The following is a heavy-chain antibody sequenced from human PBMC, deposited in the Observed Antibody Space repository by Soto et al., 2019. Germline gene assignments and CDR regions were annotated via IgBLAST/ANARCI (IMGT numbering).Heavy chain of an antibody. CDR3: AKEPTYYDFWSGYQPPYFDY. CDR2: ISGSGGST. CDR1: GFTFSSYA. V-gene: IGHV3-23*01. J-gene: IGHJ4*02. Sequence: GGSLRLSCAASGFTFSSYAMSWVRQAPGKGLEWVSAISGSGGSTYYADSVKGRFTSSRDNSKNTLYLQMNSLRAEDTAVYYCAKEPTYYDFWSGYQPPYFDYWGQGTLVTVSS. D-gene: IGHD3-3*01.